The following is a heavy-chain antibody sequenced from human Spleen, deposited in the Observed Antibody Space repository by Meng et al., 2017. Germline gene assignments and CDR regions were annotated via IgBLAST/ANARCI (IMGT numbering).Heavy chain of an antibody. CDR3: AREDYYDGSGYSSYYFDY. CDR2: INPKSGDT. D-gene: IGHD3-22*01. V-gene: IGHV1-2*06. CDR1: GYNFPDYY. J-gene: IGHJ4*02. Sequence: ASVKVSCKPSGYNFPDYYIHWVRRAPGQGLEWMGRINPKSGDTHYAQKFQARVTMTGDTSINTAYMDLSRLRSDDTAVYYCAREDYYDGSGYSSYYFDYWGQGTPVTVSS.